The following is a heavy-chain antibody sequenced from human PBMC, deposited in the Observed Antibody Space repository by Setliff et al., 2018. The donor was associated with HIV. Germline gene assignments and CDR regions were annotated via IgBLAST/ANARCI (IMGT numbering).Heavy chain of an antibody. CDR3: ASEAWTSYRSSSGYYYYYMDV. V-gene: IGHV4-61*01. Sequence: PSETLSLTCTVSGDSVSSASDYWSWIRQPPGKGLEWIGYIYYSGTTKYNPSLKSRVTISVDTSKNQFSLKLSSVTAADTAVYYCASEAWTSYRSSSGYYYYYMDVWGKGTTGTVSS. CDR2: IYYSGTT. D-gene: IGHD6-6*01. CDR1: GDSVSSASDY. J-gene: IGHJ6*03.